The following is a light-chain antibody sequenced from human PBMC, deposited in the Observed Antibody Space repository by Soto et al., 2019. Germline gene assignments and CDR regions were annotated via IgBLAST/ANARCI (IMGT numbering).Light chain of an antibody. J-gene: IGKJ1*01. CDR1: QTVRRN. CDR2: GAS. CDR3: HQYNDWWT. Sequence: EIVMTQSTATLSVSPGERVTLSCRASQTVRRNLAWYQQKPGQAPRLLIHGASTRVTGIPARFSGSGSETEFTLTISSLQSEDFAVYYCHQYNDWWTFGQGTKVAIK. V-gene: IGKV3-15*01.